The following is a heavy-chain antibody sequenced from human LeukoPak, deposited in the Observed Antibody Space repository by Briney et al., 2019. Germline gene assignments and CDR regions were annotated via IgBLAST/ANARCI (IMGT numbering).Heavy chain of an antibody. CDR1: GGSISRGSYH. J-gene: IGHJ4*02. Sequence: SETLSLTCTVSGGSISRGSYHWSWIRQPAGTGLEWIGRIYTSGSTYYNPSLKSRVTISVDTSKNQFSLKLSSVTAADTAVYYCASIYSSEPANWGQGTLVTVSS. CDR2: IYTSGST. D-gene: IGHD4-11*01. V-gene: IGHV4-61*02. CDR3: ASIYSSEPAN.